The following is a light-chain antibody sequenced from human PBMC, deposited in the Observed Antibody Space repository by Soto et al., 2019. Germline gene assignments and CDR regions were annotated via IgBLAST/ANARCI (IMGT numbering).Light chain of an antibody. V-gene: IGKV3-15*01. J-gene: IGKJ5*01. CDR3: QQYNKWPPIT. Sequence: EVVLTQSPATLSVSPGERATLSCRASQSVSIKLAWYQQKPGQAPRLLIYDTSTRATGIPARFSGSGSGTEFTLTISSRQSADFAVYYCQQYNKWPPITFGQGTRLEIK. CDR1: QSVSIK. CDR2: DTS.